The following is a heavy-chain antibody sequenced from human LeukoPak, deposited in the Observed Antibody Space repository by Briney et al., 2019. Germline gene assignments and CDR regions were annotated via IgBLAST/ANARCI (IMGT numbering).Heavy chain of an antibody. CDR1: GFTFSNYA. Sequence: GGSLRLSCAASGFTFSNYAMSWVSQSPGKGLEWFSPISGSCGSTYYADSVKGRFTISRDNSKNTVYLQMNSLRAEDTAVYYCAKGIDDAFDIWGQGKMVTVSS. J-gene: IGHJ3*02. CDR2: ISGSCGST. V-gene: IGHV3-23*01. CDR3: AKGIDDAFDI. D-gene: IGHD3-16*02.